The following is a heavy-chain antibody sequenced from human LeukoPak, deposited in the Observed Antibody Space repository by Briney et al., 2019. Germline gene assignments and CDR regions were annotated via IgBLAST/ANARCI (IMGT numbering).Heavy chain of an antibody. CDR2: INPNSGGT. Sequence: ASVKVSCKASGYTFTGYYMHWMRQAPGQGLEWMGWINPNSGGTNYAQKFQGRVTMTRDTSISTAYMELSRLTSDDTAMYYCARTIVLVPAAFYLDYWGQGTLVTVSS. CDR3: ARTIVLVPAAFYLDY. J-gene: IGHJ4*02. D-gene: IGHD2-2*01. CDR1: GYTFTGYY. V-gene: IGHV1-2*02.